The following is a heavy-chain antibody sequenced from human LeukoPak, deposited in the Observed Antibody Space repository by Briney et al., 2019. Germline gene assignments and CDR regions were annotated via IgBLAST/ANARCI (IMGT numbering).Heavy chain of an antibody. Sequence: GASVKVSCKVSGYTLTELSIHWGRQAPGKGLEWMGSFNPEDGEAIYAQKFQGRVTMTEDTSTDTAYMELSSLRSADTAVYYCARRHAGQWLDYFDYWGQGTLVTVSS. J-gene: IGHJ4*02. CDR3: ARRHAGQWLDYFDY. V-gene: IGHV1-24*01. CDR1: GYTLTELS. D-gene: IGHD6-19*01. CDR2: FNPEDGEA.